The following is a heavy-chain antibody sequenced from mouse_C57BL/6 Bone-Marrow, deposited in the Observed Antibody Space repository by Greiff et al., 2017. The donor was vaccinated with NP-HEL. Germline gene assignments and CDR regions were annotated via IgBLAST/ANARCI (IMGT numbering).Heavy chain of an antibody. CDR2: IRSKSNNYAT. CDR1: GFSFNTYA. V-gene: IGHV10-1*01. Sequence: EVKVVESGGGLVQPKGSLKLSCAASGFSFNTYAMNWVRQAPGKGLEWVARIRSKSNNYATYYADSVKDRFTISRDDSESMLYLQMNNLKTEDTAMYYCVPTITTHFDVWGTGTTVTVSS. J-gene: IGHJ1*03. D-gene: IGHD1-1*01. CDR3: VPTITTHFDV.